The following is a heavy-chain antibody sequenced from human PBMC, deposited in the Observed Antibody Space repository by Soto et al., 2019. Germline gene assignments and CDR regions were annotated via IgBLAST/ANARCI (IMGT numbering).Heavy chain of an antibody. Sequence: QVQLQESGPGLVKPSGTLSLTCAVSGGSVTNDNWWSWVRQPPGKGLEWIGEIYHSGSTNYNPSLKSRVTISIDTSNNPFSLKLNSVTAADTAVYYCACGGGGGNYWGQGTLVTVSS. V-gene: IGHV4-4*02. CDR1: GGSVTNDNW. J-gene: IGHJ4*02. CDR3: ACGGGGGNY. CDR2: IYHSGST. D-gene: IGHD2-21*01.